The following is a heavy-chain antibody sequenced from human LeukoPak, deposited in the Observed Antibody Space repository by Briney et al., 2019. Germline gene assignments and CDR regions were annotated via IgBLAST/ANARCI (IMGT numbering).Heavy chain of an antibody. V-gene: IGHV4-34*01. CDR1: GGSFSGYH. Sequence: SETLSLTCAVYGGSFSGYHWSWIRQPPGKGLEWIGEINHSGSTNYNPSLKSRVTISVDTSKNQFSLKLSSVTAADTAVYYCARALGIGEQQLVVAGHTGPLFDYWGQGTLVTVSS. D-gene: IGHD6-13*01. J-gene: IGHJ4*02. CDR2: INHSGST. CDR3: ARALGIGEQQLVVAGHTGPLFDY.